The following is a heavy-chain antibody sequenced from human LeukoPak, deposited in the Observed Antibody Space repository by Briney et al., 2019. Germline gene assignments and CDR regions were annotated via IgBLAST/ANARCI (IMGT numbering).Heavy chain of an antibody. Sequence: SVKVSCKASGGTFSSYAISWVRQAPGQGLEWMGGIIPIFGTANYAQKFQGRVTITADESTSTAYMELSSLRSEDTAVYYCARDQLYGGNPRGFDPWGQGTLVTVSS. D-gene: IGHD4-23*01. V-gene: IGHV1-69*13. CDR3: ARDQLYGGNPRGFDP. CDR2: IIPIFGTA. CDR1: GGTFSSYA. J-gene: IGHJ5*02.